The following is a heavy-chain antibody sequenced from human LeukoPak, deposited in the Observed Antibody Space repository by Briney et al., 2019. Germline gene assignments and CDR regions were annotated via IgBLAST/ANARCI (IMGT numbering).Heavy chain of an antibody. D-gene: IGHD6-13*01. Sequence: SETLSLTCTVSGGSISSYYWSWIRQPPGKGLEWIGYIYYSGSTNYNPSLKSRVIISVDTSKNQFSLKLSSVTAADTAVYYCAREGGYSSSWVDYWGQGTLVTVSS. CDR3: AREGGYSSSWVDY. CDR1: GGSISSYY. V-gene: IGHV4-59*01. J-gene: IGHJ4*02. CDR2: IYYSGST.